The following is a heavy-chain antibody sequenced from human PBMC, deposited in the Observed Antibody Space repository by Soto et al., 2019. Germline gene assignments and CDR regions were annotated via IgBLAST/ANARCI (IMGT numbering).Heavy chain of an antibody. V-gene: IGHV4-31*03. J-gene: IGHJ4*02. CDR3: ARGSTIFGVVILGY. Sequence: QVQLQESGPGLVKPSQTLSLTCTVSGGSISSGGYYWSWIRQHPGKGLEWIGYIYYSGSTYYNPSLKRRVTISVDTSKNQFSLKLSSVTAADTAVYYCARGSTIFGVVILGYWGQGTLVTVSS. D-gene: IGHD3-3*01. CDR1: GGSISSGGYY. CDR2: IYYSGST.